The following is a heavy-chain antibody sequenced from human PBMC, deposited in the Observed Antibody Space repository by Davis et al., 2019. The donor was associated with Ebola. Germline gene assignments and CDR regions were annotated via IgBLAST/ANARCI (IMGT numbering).Heavy chain of an antibody. D-gene: IGHD2-21*01. J-gene: IGHJ1*01. CDR3: ARPNCGGDCYGSEYFQH. CDR2: ISSGSSTI. Sequence: GESLKISCAASGFTFSSYSMNWVRQAPGKGLEWVSYISSGSSTIYYADSVKGRFTISRDNAKNSLYLQMNSLRDEDTTVYYCARPNCGGDCYGSEYFQHWGRGTLVTVSS. V-gene: IGHV3-48*02. CDR1: GFTFSSYS.